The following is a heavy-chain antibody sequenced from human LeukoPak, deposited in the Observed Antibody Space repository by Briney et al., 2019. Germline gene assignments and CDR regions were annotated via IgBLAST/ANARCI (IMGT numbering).Heavy chain of an antibody. V-gene: IGHV3-21*01. CDR3: ARAPTTTVTTYFDY. CDR1: GFTFSSYA. CDR2: ISSSSSYI. D-gene: IGHD4-17*01. J-gene: IGHJ4*02. Sequence: GGSLRLSCAASGFTFSSYAMHWVRQAPGKGLEWVSSISSSSSYIYYADSVKGRFTISRDNAKNSLYLQMNSLRAEDTAVYYCARAPTTTVTTYFDYWGQGTLVTVSS.